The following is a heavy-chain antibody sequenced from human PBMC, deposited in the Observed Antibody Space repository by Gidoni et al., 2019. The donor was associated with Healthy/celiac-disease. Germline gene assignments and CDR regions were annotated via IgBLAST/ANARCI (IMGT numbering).Heavy chain of an antibody. J-gene: IGHJ4*02. CDR3: ARGKGAHCGGDCYFAIDY. Sequence: EVQLLEYGGGLVQPGGSLRLSCAAAGFTFSSYARSWVRQAARKGLEWVTAISGSGGSTYYADSVKGRFTIARDNSKNTLYLQMNSLRAEDTAVYYCARGKGAHCGGDCYFAIDYWGQGTLVTVSS. CDR1: GFTFSSYA. V-gene: IGHV3-23*01. CDR2: ISGSGGST. D-gene: IGHD2-21*02.